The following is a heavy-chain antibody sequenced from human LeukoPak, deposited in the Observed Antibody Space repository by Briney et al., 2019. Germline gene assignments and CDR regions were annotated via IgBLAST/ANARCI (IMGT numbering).Heavy chain of an antibody. J-gene: IGHJ4*02. CDR1: GFSLSTSGVG. V-gene: IGHV2-5*01. CDR2: IYWNDDK. D-gene: IGHD3-3*01. CDR3: ARSDYDFWSGYEFDY. Sequence: SGPTLVNPTQTLTLTCTFSGFSLSTSGVGVGWIRQPPGKALEWLALIYWNDDKRCSPSLKSRLTITKDTSKNQVVLTMTNMDPVDTATYYCARSDYDFWSGYEFDYWGQGTLVTVSS.